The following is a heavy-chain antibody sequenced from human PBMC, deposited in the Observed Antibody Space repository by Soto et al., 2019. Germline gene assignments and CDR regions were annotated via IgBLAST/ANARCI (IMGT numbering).Heavy chain of an antibody. J-gene: IGHJ4*02. CDR2: ISKSGGTT. CDR3: VREGHYYFDY. V-gene: IGHV3-48*03. Sequence: PGGSLRLSCAASGFTFSAYEMHWVRQAPGQGLEWVSYISKSGGTTYYADSVKGRFTISRDDAKNSVYPQMSSLRPEDMAVYKCVREGHYYFDYWGQGALVTVSS. CDR1: GFTFSAYE.